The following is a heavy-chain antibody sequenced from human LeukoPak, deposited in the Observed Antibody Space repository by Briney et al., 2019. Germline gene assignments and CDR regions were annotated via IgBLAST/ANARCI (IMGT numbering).Heavy chain of an antibody. CDR3: ARGRSGSYMNWSDP. Sequence: GGSLRLSCAASGFTFSSYAMHWVRQAPGKGLEYVSAISSNGGSTYYANSVKGRFTISRDNFKNTLYLQMGSLRAEDMAVYYCARGRSGSYMNWSDPWGQGTLVTVSS. D-gene: IGHD3-10*01. V-gene: IGHV3-64*01. CDR1: GFTFSSYA. J-gene: IGHJ5*02. CDR2: ISSNGGST.